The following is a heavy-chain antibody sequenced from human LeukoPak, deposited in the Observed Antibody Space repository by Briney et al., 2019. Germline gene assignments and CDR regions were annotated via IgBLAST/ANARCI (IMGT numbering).Heavy chain of an antibody. D-gene: IGHD3-3*01. CDR2: IYYSGST. Sequence: PSETLSLTSTVSGGSISSSSYYWGWIRQPPGKGLEWIGSIYYSGSTYYNPSLKSRVTISVDTSKNQFSLKLSSVTAAGTAVYYCASADYDFWSGYYIYDYWGQGTLVTVSS. J-gene: IGHJ4*02. CDR3: ASADYDFWSGYYIYDY. V-gene: IGHV4-39*07. CDR1: GGSISSSSYY.